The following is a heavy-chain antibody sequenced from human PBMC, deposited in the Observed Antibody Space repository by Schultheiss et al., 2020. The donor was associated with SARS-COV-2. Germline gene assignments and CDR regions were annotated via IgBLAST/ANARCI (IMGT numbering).Heavy chain of an antibody. J-gene: IGHJ5*02. CDR1: GFTFSSYA. D-gene: IGHD3-10*01. Sequence: GGSLRLSCAASGFTFSSYAMSWVRQAPGKGLEWVSAISGSGGSTYYADSVKGRFTISRDNSKNTLYLQMNSLRAEDTAVYYCAKDPELLWFGESWFDPWGQGTLVTVSS. V-gene: IGHV3-23*01. CDR3: AKDPELLWFGESWFDP. CDR2: ISGSGGST.